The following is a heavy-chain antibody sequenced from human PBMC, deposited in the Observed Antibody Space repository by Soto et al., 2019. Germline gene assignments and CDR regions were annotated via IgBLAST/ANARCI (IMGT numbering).Heavy chain of an antibody. Sequence: PGESLKISCKGSGYSFTSYWISWVRQMPGKGLEWMGRIDPSDSYTNYSPSFQGHVTISSDKSISTAYLQWSNLKASDTAMYYCARHHYDDPLYYFDYWGQGTLVTVSS. CDR3: ARHHYDDPLYYFDY. V-gene: IGHV5-10-1*01. D-gene: IGHD4-17*01. J-gene: IGHJ4*02. CDR1: GYSFTSYW. CDR2: IDPSDSYT.